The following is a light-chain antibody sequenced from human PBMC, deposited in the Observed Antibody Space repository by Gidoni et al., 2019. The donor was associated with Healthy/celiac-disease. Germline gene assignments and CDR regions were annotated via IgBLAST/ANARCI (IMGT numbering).Light chain of an antibody. J-gene: IGKJ5*01. V-gene: IGKV1-13*02. CDR2: DAS. CDR1: QGISSA. Sequence: AIQLTQSPSSLSASVGDRVTITCRASQGISSALAWYQQKPGKAPKLLIYDASSLDSGVPSRYSGSGSGTDFTLTISSLQPEDFATYYCQQFNSYPITFGQGTRLEIK. CDR3: QQFNSYPIT.